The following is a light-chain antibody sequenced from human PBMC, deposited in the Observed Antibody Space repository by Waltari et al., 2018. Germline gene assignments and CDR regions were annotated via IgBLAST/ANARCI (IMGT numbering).Light chain of an antibody. V-gene: IGKV3-20*01. Sequence: ELVLTQSPGTLSLSPGASATLSCRTSQSVTRALAWYQQKPGQAPRLIIYGASNRATGIPDRFSGSGSGTDFSLTISSLEPEDFAVYYCQHYLRLPVTFGQGTKVEVK. CDR2: GAS. CDR3: QHYLRLPVT. CDR1: QSVTRA. J-gene: IGKJ1*01.